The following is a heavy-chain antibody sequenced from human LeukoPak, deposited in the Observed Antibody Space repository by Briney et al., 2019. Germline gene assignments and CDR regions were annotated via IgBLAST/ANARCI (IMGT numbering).Heavy chain of an antibody. CDR2: ISYDGSNK. V-gene: IGHV3-30*04. Sequence: GRSLRLSCAASGFTFSSFAMHWVRQAPGKGLERVAVISYDGSNKYYADSVKGRFTISRDNSKNTLYLQMNSLRAEDTAVYYCARDFIAAFFDYWGKGTLVTVSS. CDR1: GFTFSSFA. J-gene: IGHJ4*02. CDR3: ARDFIAAFFDY. D-gene: IGHD6-13*01.